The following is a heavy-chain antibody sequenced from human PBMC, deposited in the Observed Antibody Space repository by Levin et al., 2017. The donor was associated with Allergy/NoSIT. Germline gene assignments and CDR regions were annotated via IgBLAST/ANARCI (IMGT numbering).Heavy chain of an antibody. CDR2: ISSSSSYT. CDR3: ARGNGYCSSTSCRDRDAFDI. CDR1: GFTFSDSY. J-gene: IGHJ3*02. V-gene: IGHV3-11*05. D-gene: IGHD2-2*01. Sequence: LSLTCAASGFTFSDSYMSWIRQAPGKGLEWVSYISSSSSYTNYADSVKGRFTISRDNAKNSLYLQMNSLRAEDTAVYYCARGNGYCSSTSCRDRDAFDIWGQGTMVTVSS.